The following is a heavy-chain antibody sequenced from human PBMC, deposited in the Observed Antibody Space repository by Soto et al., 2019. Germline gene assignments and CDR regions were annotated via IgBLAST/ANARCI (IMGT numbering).Heavy chain of an antibody. CDR2: IYYSGST. Sequence: SETLSLTCTVSGGSISSYYWSWIRQPPGKGLEWIGYIYYSGSTNYNPSLKSRVTISVDTSKNQFSLKLSSVTAADTAVYYCARGRVEMATINAFDIWGQGTMVTVSS. V-gene: IGHV4-59*01. CDR1: GGSISSYY. J-gene: IGHJ3*02. CDR3: ARGRVEMATINAFDI. D-gene: IGHD5-12*01.